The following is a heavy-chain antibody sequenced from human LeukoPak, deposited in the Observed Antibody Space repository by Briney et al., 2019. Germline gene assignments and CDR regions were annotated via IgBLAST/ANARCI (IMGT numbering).Heavy chain of an antibody. V-gene: IGHV3-23*01. CDR3: AKGSYGIVRGYFDV. D-gene: IGHD6-6*01. CDR2: ISANGGTT. J-gene: IGHJ2*01. Sequence: GVSLRLSCAASGFTFSTYAMSWVRQAPGKGLEWVSGISANGGTTYYADSMKGRFTISRDNSKDTLYLQTNSLSAEDTAIYYCAKGSYGIVRGYFDVWGRGTLVTVSS. CDR1: GFTFSTYA.